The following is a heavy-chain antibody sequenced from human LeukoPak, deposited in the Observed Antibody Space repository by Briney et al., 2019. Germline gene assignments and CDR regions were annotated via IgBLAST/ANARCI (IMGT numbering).Heavy chain of an antibody. CDR1: GGSISSYY. CDR3: ARAWQWLPLDS. CDR2: IHTSGST. J-gene: IGHJ4*02. D-gene: IGHD6-19*01. Sequence: SETLSLTCTVSGGSISSYYWSWIRQPAGKGLEWIGRIHTSGSTNYNPSLKSRVTMLVDTSKNQFSLKVTSVTAADAAVYYCARAWQWLPLDSWGQGTLVTVSS. V-gene: IGHV4-4*07.